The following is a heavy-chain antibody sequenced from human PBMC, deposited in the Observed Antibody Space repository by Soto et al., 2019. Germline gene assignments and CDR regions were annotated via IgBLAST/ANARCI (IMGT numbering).Heavy chain of an antibody. CDR1: GYTFTDYY. D-gene: IGHD2-2*01. Sequence: LVNVSWKAAGYTFTDYYLHWVRQAPGQGFEWLGWINPNSGDTSYAQRFQGRVTMTRDTSISIAYMELSRLRSDDTAVYYCARDKTGCKDFWGEGTLVTVSS. J-gene: IGHJ4*02. CDR3: ARDKTGCKDF. V-gene: IGHV1-2*02. CDR2: INPNSGDT.